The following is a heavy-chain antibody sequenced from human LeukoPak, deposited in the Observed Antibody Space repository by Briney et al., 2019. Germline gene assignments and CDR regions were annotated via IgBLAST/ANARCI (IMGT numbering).Heavy chain of an antibody. CDR3: ARAPLGVHGPFDY. V-gene: IGHV4-61*01. CDR1: LASISSGNYY. J-gene: IGHJ4*02. Sequence: SETLSLTCTVSLASISSGNYYWTWIRQPPGKGLEWIGYVLYTGSTNYNPSLKSRVSISIDTSRNQFSLKVNSVTAADTAVYYCARAPLGVHGPFDYWGQGAQVTVSS. D-gene: IGHD3-10*01. CDR2: VLYTGST.